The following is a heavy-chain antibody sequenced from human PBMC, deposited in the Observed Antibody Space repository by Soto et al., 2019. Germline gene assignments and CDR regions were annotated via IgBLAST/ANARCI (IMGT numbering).Heavy chain of an antibody. CDR2: ISAYNGNT. V-gene: IGHV1-18*01. D-gene: IGHD6-19*01. Sequence: GASVKVSCKASGYTFTIYGISWVRQAPGQGLEWMGWISAYNGNTNYAQKLQGRVTMTTDTSTSTAYMELRSLRSDDTAVYYFARERPELAVARTLNAVDYWGQGTLVTVSS. CDR1: GYTFTIYG. CDR3: ARERPELAVARTLNAVDY. J-gene: IGHJ4*02.